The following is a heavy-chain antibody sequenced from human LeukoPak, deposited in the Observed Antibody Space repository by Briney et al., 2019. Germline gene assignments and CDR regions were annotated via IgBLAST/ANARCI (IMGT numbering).Heavy chain of an antibody. CDR1: GGSISSYY. J-gene: IGHJ4*02. V-gene: IGHV4-59*01. D-gene: IGHD4-11*01. CDR2: IYYSGST. Sequence: PSETLSLTCTVSGGSISSYYWSWIRQPPGKGLEWIGYIYYSGSTNYNPSLKSRVTISVDTSKNQFSLKLSSVTAADTAVYYCAKDSSPDYSNYGSVGFFDYWGQGTLVTVSS. CDR3: AKDSSPDYSNYGSVGFFDY.